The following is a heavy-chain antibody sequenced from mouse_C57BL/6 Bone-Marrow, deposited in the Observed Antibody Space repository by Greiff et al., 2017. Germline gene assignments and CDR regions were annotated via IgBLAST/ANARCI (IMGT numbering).Heavy chain of an antibody. CDR1: GFSFNTYA. CDR3: VIYYDYEGFAY. CDR2: IRSKSNNYAT. D-gene: IGHD2-4*01. Sequence: EVQRVESGGGLVQPKGSLKLSCAASGFSFNTYAMNWVRQAPGKGLEWVARIRSKSNNYATYYADSVKDRFTISRDDSESMLYLQMNNLKTEDTAMYYCVIYYDYEGFAYWGQGTLVTVSA. J-gene: IGHJ3*01. V-gene: IGHV10-1*01.